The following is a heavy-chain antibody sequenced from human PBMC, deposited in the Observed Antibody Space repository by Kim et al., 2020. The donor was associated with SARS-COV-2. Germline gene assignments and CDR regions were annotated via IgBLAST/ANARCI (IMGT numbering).Heavy chain of an antibody. Sequence: GGSLRLSCAASGFSFSEWWMDWVRQAPGKGPEWVARIDNDGTSTLYADSVKGRFTISRDNSKKTLYLQMTGLRADDTGVYYCTRGPFWGQGTLATVYS. J-gene: IGHJ4*02. V-gene: IGHV3-74*01. CDR1: GFSFSEWW. CDR3: TRGPF. CDR2: IDNDGTST.